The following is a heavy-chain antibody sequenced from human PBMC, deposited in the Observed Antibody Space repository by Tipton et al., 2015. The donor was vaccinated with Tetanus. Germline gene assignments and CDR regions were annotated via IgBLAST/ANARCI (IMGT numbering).Heavy chain of an antibody. CDR1: GGSVNSGTYY. V-gene: IGHV4-61*01. CDR3: ARFGTVFLRFGELSGYYSVDV. Sequence: TLSLTCSVSGGSVNSGTYYWSWIRQPPGKGLEWLGDIYYGGATQYNPSLKSRVTISVDTSKNQFSLKLTSLTAADTAVYYCARFGTVFLRFGELSGYYSVDVWGQGTTVTVSS. J-gene: IGHJ6*03. D-gene: IGHD3-10*01. CDR2: IYYGGAT.